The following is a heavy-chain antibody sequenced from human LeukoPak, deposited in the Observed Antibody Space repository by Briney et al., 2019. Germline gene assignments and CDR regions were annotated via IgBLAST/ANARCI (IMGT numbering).Heavy chain of an antibody. V-gene: IGHV4-34*01. CDR3: AGDIPASI. J-gene: IGHJ3*02. CDR2: INHSGST. D-gene: IGHD3-9*01. Sequence: SETLSLTCAVYGGSFSGYYWSWIRQPPGKGLEWIGEINHSGSTNYNPSLKSRVTISVDTSKNQFSLKLSSVTAADTAVYYCAGDIPASIWGQGTMVTVSS. CDR1: GGSFSGYY.